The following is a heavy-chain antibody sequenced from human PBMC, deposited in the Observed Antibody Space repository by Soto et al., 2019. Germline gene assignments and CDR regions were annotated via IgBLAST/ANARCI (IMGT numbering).Heavy chain of an antibody. CDR1: GGSISSYY. D-gene: IGHD6-6*01. Sequence: PSEILSLTCTVSGGSISSYYWRWIRQPPGKGLEWIGYIYYSGSTNYNPSLKSRVTISVDTSKNQFSLKLSSVTAADTAVYYCARDKIAAPTWGNYYYYYGMDVWGQGTTVTVSS. V-gene: IGHV4-59*08. J-gene: IGHJ6*02. CDR3: ARDKIAAPTWGNYYYYYGMDV. CDR2: IYYSGST.